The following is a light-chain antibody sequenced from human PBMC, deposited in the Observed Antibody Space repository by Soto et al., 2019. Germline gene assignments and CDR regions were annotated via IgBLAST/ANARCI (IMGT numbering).Light chain of an antibody. CDR3: SSYTSSSTLVV. CDR2: EVS. V-gene: IGLV2-14*01. Sequence: QSALTQPASVSGSPRQSITISCTGTSSDVGGYNYVSWYQQHPGKAPKFMIYEVSNRPSGVSNRFSGSKSGNTASLTISGLQAEDEADYYCSSYTSSSTLVVFGGGTKLTVL. J-gene: IGLJ2*01. CDR1: SSDVGGYNY.